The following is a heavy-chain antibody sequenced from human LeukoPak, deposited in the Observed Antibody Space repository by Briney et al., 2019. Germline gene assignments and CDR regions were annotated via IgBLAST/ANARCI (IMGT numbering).Heavy chain of an antibody. D-gene: IGHD6-13*01. CDR2: MNPNSGNT. CDR3: ARSRSGSSWYGHPYTRRTKYGMDV. Sequence: GASVKVSCKASGYTFTSYGISWVRQATGQGLEWMGWMNPNSGNTGYAQKFQGRVTMTRNTSISTAYMELSSLRSEDTAVYYCARSRSGSSWYGHPYTRRTKYGMDVWGQGTTVTVSS. V-gene: IGHV1-8*02. J-gene: IGHJ6*02. CDR1: GYTFTSYG.